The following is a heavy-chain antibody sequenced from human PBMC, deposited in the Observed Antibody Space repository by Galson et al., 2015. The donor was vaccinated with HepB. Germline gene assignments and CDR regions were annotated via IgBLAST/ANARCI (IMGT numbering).Heavy chain of an antibody. CDR2: INSKTDGETT. Sequence: SLRLSCAASGFPFNNAWMTWVRQAPGMGLEWVGRINSKTDGETTDYAAPVKGSFTISRDDSKNRLYLQMNSLKTEDTAVYYCTTDVYYSTYWSWLDPWGQGTLVTVSS. CDR1: GFPFNNAW. CDR3: TTDVYYSTYWSWLDP. V-gene: IGHV3-15*01. D-gene: IGHD2-8*02. J-gene: IGHJ5*02.